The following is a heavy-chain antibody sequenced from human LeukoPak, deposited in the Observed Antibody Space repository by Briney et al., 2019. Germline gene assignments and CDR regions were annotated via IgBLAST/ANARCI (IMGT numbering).Heavy chain of an antibody. CDR2: IWSDATNR. CDR1: GFTFSRYH. Sequence: SGGSLRLSCAASGFTFSRYHMNWVRQAPGKGLEWVAVIWSDATNRFYADSVKGRFTISRDNSQNTVSLQMNSLRVKDTAIYYCARDAQRGFDYSNSLKNWGHGTLVTVSS. CDR3: ARDAQRGFDYSNSLKN. D-gene: IGHD4-11*01. V-gene: IGHV3-33*08. J-gene: IGHJ4*01.